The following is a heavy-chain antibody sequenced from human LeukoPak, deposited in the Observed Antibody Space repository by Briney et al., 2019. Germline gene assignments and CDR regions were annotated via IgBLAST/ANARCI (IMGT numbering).Heavy chain of an antibody. CDR1: GFTFSSYA. V-gene: IGHV3-30-3*01. J-gene: IGHJ4*02. Sequence: GGSLRHSCAASGFTFSSYAMHWVRQAPGKGLEWVAVISYDGSNKYYADSVKGRFTISRDNSKNTLYLQMNSLRAEDTAVYYCARASGTDYWGQGTLVTVSS. CDR2: ISYDGSNK. D-gene: IGHD3-10*01. CDR3: ARASGTDY.